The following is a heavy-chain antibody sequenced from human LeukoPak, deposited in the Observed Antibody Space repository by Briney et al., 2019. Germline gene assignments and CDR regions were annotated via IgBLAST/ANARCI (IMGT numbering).Heavy chain of an antibody. J-gene: IGHJ4*02. CDR1: GFPFSSYS. D-gene: IGHD5-18*01. Sequence: GGSLRLSCAASGFPFSSYSMNWVRQAPGKGLEWVSSITSSSDYIYYADSVKGRFTISRDNAKNSLYLQMNSLRAEDTAVYYCTRERYSYGFFDYWGQGTLVTVSS. V-gene: IGHV3-21*01. CDR3: TRERYSYGFFDY. CDR2: ITSSSDYI.